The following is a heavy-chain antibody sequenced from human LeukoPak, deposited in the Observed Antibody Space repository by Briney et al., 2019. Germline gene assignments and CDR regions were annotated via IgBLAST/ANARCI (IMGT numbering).Heavy chain of an antibody. CDR2: ISGSGGST. D-gene: IGHD5-24*01. CDR3: AKGGRWLQYFDY. V-gene: IGHV3-23*01. J-gene: IGHJ4*02. Sequence: GGSLRLSCAASGFTFSSYAMSRVRQAPGKGLEWVSAISGSGGSTYYADSVKGRFTISRDNSKNTLYLQMNSLRAEDTAVYYCAKGGRWLQYFDYWGQGTLVTVSS. CDR1: GFTFSSYA.